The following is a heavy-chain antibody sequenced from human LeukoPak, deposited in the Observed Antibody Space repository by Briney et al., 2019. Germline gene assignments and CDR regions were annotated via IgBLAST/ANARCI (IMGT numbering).Heavy chain of an antibody. CDR2: INPNSGGT. D-gene: IGHD1-26*01. CDR3: ARVGANYGEFDP. Sequence: ASVKVSCKASGYTFTDYYMHWVRQAPGQGLEWMGWINPNSGGTNYAQKFQGRVTMTRDTSISTAYMALSRLRSDDTAVYYCARVGANYGEFDPWGQGTLVTVSS. CDR1: GYTFTDYY. J-gene: IGHJ5*02. V-gene: IGHV1-2*02.